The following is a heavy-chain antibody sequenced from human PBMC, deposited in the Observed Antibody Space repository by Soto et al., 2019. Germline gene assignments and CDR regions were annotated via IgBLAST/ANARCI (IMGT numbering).Heavy chain of an antibody. CDR2: ISAYNGNT. D-gene: IGHD2-2*01. J-gene: IGHJ4*01. V-gene: IGHV1-18*01. CDR1: GDTFTSFG. CDR3: ARVGAYCVSTSCHDY. Sequence: AAVNRYGKASGDTFTSFGIRWVRQAPGQGLEWMGWISAYNGNTDYAQKLQGRVTMTTDTSTSTAYMELRSLRSDDTAVYYCARVGAYCVSTSCHDYWG.